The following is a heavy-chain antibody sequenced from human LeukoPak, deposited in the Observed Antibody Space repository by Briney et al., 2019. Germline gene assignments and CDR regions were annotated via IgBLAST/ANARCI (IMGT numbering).Heavy chain of an antibody. V-gene: IGHV4-61*01. Sequence: SETLSLTCAVSGGSVSSGSYYWSWIRQPPGKGLEWIGYIYYSGSTNYNPSLKSRVTTSVDTSKNQFSLKLSSVTAADTAVYYCAREYCSGGSCYSHAFDIWGQGTMVTVSS. D-gene: IGHD2-15*01. CDR3: AREYCSGGSCYSHAFDI. CDR2: IYYSGST. J-gene: IGHJ3*02. CDR1: GGSVSSGSYY.